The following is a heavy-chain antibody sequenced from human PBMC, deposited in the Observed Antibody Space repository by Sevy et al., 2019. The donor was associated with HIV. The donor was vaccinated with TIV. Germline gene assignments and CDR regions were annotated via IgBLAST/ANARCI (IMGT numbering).Heavy chain of an antibody. CDR3: ARGAAAGTFDY. Sequence: GGSLRLSCAASGFTFSSYWMHWVRQAPGKGLVWVSRVNSDGSSTSYADSVKRRFTISRDNAKNTLYLQMNSLRAEDTAVYHCARGAAAGTFDYWGQGTLVTVSS. CDR2: VNSDGSST. D-gene: IGHD6-13*01. CDR1: GFTFSSYW. V-gene: IGHV3-74*01. J-gene: IGHJ4*02.